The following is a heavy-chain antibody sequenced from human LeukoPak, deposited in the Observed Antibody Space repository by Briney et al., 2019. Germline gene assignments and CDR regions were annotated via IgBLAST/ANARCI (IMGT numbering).Heavy chain of an antibody. J-gene: IGHJ4*02. CDR1: GFTFSTYA. V-gene: IGHV3-23*01. CDR3: AKDAGPYYYGSGSYLDY. CDR2: ISGSGGST. D-gene: IGHD3-10*01. Sequence: PGGSLRLSCAASGFTFSTYAMSWVRQAPGKGLEWVSAISGSGGSTDYADSVKGRFTVSRDISKNTLYLQMNSLRAEDTAVYYCAKDAGPYYYGSGSYLDYWGQGTLVTVSS.